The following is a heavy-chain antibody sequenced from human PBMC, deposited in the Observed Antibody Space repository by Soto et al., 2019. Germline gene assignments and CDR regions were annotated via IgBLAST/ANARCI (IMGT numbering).Heavy chain of an antibody. CDR3: ARGRLDYYDSSGYYTRDNWFDP. CDR2: ISAYNGNT. D-gene: IGHD3-22*01. CDR1: GYTFTSYG. V-gene: IGHV1-18*04. J-gene: IGHJ5*02. Sequence: QVQLVQSGAEVKKPGASVKVSCKASGYTFTSYGISWVRQAPGQGLEWMGWISAYNGNTNYAQKLQGRVTMTTDTSTSTAYMELRSLRSVDTAVYYCARGRLDYYDSSGYYTRDNWFDPWGQGTLVTVSS.